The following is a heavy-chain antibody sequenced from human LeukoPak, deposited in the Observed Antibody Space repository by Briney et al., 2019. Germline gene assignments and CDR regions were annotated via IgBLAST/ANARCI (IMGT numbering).Heavy chain of an antibody. J-gene: IGHJ4*02. D-gene: IGHD1-26*01. CDR1: GYTFTSYG. Sequence: ASVKVSCKASGYTFTSYGISWVRQAPGQGLEWMGWISAYNGNTNYARKLQGRVTMTTDTSTSTAYMELRSLRSDDAAVYYCARGRVGATSVPPVDWGQGTLVTVSS. CDR3: ARGRVGATSVPPVD. CDR2: ISAYNGNT. V-gene: IGHV1-18*01.